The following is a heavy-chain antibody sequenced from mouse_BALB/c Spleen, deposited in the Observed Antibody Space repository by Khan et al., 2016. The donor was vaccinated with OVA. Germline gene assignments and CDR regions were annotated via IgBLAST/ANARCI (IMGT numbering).Heavy chain of an antibody. Sequence: EVQLQESGPGLVKPSQSLSLTCTVTGFSITSDYAWNWIRQFPGDVLEWMGYITYSGSTSYHPSLKSRISITRDTSKNQFFLQLNSVTTEDTATYYCVRGRTYWGQGTLVTVSA. V-gene: IGHV3-2*02. CDR2: ITYSGST. CDR1: GFSITSDYA. CDR3: VRGRTY. J-gene: IGHJ3*01.